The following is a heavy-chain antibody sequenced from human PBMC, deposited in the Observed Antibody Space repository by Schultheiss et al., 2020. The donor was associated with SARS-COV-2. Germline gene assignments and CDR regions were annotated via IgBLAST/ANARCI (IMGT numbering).Heavy chain of an antibody. D-gene: IGHD5-18*01. J-gene: IGHJ4*02. Sequence: GGSLRLSCGASGFIFSSYWMSWVRQSPGKGLEWVANIKQDGSENYYLDSVRGRFTIFRDNARNSLYLQINSVRAEDMAVYYCARAGTRGYSCIDYWGQGTLVTVSS. V-gene: IGHV3-7*03. CDR2: IKQDGSEN. CDR1: GFIFSSYW. CDR3: ARAGTRGYSCIDY.